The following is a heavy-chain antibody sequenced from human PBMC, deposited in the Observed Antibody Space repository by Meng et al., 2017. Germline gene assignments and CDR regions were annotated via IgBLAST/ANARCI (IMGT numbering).Heavy chain of an antibody. CDR1: GFTFSSYW. Sequence: GGSLRLSCAASGFTFSSYWMSWVRQAPGKGLEWVANIKQDGSEKYYVDSVKGRFTISRDNAKNSLYLQMNSLRAEETAVYYCARDRGDGGWYLAYYYYGMDVWGQGTTVTVSS. CDR2: IKQDGSEK. D-gene: IGHD6-19*01. V-gene: IGHV3-7*01. J-gene: IGHJ6*02. CDR3: ARDRGDGGWYLAYYYYGMDV.